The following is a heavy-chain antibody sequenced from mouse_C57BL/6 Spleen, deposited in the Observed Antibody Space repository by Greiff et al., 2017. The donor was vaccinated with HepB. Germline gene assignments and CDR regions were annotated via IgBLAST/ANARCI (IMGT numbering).Heavy chain of an antibody. D-gene: IGHD2-3*01. CDR1: GFTFSSYA. CDR3: ARENGYYPYYAMDY. Sequence: EVHLVESGGGLVKPGGSLKLSCAASGFTFSSYAMSWVRQTPEKRLEWVATISDGGSYTYYPDNVKGRFTISRDNAKNNLYLQMSHLKSEDTAMYYCARENGYYPYYAMDYWGQGSSVTVSS. J-gene: IGHJ4*01. CDR2: ISDGGSYT. V-gene: IGHV5-4*01.